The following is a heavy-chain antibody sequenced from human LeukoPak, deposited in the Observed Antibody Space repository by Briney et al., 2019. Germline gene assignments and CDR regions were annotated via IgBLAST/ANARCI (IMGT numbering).Heavy chain of an antibody. CDR2: ISSNGGST. V-gene: IGHV3-64*01. J-gene: IGHJ4*02. CDR3: ARGIIGYYFDY. Sequence: SGGSLRLSCAASGFTFSSYDMYWVRQAPGKGLEYVSGISSNGGSTYYASSVKGRLTISRDNSKNTLYLQMGSLRADDMAVYYCARGIIGYYFDYWGQGTLVTVSS. CDR1: GFTFSSYD. D-gene: IGHD2-15*01.